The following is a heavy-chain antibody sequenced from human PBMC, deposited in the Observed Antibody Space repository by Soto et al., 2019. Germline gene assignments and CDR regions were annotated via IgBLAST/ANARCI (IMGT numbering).Heavy chain of an antibody. V-gene: IGHV1-2*02. J-gene: IGHJ6*02. CDR1: GYTFTGYY. Sequence: GASVKVSCKASGYTFTGYYMHWVRQAPGQGLEWMGWINPNSGGTNHAQKFQGRVTMTRDTSISTAYMELSRLRSDDTAVYYCAGRGYSGLYGMDVWGQGTTVTVSS. D-gene: IGHD5-12*01. CDR3: AGRGYSGLYGMDV. CDR2: INPNSGGT.